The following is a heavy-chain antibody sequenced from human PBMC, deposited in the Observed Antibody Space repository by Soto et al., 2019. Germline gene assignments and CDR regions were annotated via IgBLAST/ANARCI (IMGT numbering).Heavy chain of an antibody. V-gene: IGHV1-69*01. CDR2: IIPIFGTA. CDR1: GGTFSSYA. CDR3: ARDQGTAFDFYFGMDV. J-gene: IGHJ6*01. D-gene: IGHD2-21*02. Sequence: QVQLVQSGAEVKKPGSSVKVSCKASGGTFSSYAISWVRQAPGQGLEWMGGIIPIFGTANYAQKFQGRVTINADESKSTAYMEMSSLRSEDTAVYFWARDQGTAFDFYFGMDVWGQGTTVTVSS.